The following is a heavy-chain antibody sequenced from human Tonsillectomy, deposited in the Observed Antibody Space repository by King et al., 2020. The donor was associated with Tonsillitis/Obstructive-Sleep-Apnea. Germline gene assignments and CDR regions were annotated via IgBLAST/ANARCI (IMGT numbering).Heavy chain of an antibody. CDR2: ISYDGSNK. Sequence: HVQLVESGGGVVQPGRSLRLSCAASGFTFSSYAMHWVRQAPGKGLEWVAVISYDGSNKYYADSVKGRFAISRDNSKNTLSLQMNRLRAEDTAVYYCASSQEWFDAFDIWGQGTMVTVSS. D-gene: IGHD3-3*01. CDR1: GFTFSSYA. V-gene: IGHV3-30*09. CDR3: ASSQEWFDAFDI. J-gene: IGHJ3*02.